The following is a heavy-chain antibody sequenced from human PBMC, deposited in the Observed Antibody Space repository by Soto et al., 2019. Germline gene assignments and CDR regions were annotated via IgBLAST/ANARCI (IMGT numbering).Heavy chain of an antibody. Sequence: GGSLRLSCAGSGFTFRWFGMNWVRQAPGKGLEWVARISNDGSNEYYVDSVKGRFTISRDNSKNTLYLQMDSLRAEDTAVYYCAKGEVRGIIPSYFDYWGLGTLVTVFS. V-gene: IGHV3-30*18. D-gene: IGHD3-10*01. CDR1: GFTFRWFG. J-gene: IGHJ4*02. CDR3: AKGEVRGIIPSYFDY. CDR2: ISNDGSNE.